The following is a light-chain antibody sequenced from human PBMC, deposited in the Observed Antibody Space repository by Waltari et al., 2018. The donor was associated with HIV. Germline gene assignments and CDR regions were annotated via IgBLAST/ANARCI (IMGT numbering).Light chain of an antibody. V-gene: IGLV2-11*01. J-gene: IGLJ2*01. Sequence: QSALTQPRSVSGSPGQSVTISCTGPSSDVGGYNYVSWYQQHPGKAPQLMMYDVSKRPSVVPDRFSGSKSGNTASLTISGLQAEDEADYYCCSYAGSYTFVVFGGGTKLTVL. CDR2: DVS. CDR3: CSYAGSYTFVV. CDR1: SSDVGGYNY.